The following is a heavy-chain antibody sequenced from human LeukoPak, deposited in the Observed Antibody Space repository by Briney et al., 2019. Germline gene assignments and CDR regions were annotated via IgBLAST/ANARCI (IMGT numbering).Heavy chain of an antibody. J-gene: IGHJ4*02. D-gene: IGHD5-18*01. CDR1: GYSFTSYW. V-gene: IGHV5-51*01. Sequence: RTGESLKISCKGSGYSFTSYWIGWVRQMPGKGLEWMGIIYPGDSDTRYSSSFQGQVTISADKSISTAYLQWSSLKASDTAMYYCARGIRGYSYGYTEFDYWGQGTLVTVSS. CDR2: IYPGDSDT. CDR3: ARGIRGYSYGYTEFDY.